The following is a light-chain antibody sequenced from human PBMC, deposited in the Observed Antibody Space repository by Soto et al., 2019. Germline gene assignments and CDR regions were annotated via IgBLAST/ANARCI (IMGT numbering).Light chain of an antibody. V-gene: IGKV3-11*01. J-gene: IGKJ2*02. Sequence: EIVLTQSPATLSLSPGERATLSCRASQSVSSYLAWYQQKPGQAPRLLIYEASNRATGIPARLSGSGSGTDFTLTISSLEPEDCGVYYCQQRSNWPRGTFGQGTKLEIK. CDR1: QSVSSY. CDR3: QQRSNWPRGT. CDR2: EAS.